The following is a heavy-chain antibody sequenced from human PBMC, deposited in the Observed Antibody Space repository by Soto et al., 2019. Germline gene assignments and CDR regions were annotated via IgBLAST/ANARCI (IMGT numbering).Heavy chain of an antibody. CDR2: FDPEDGET. D-gene: IGHD3-9*01. Sequence: VASVKVSCKVSGYTLTELSMHWVRQALGKGLEWMGGFDPEDGETIYAQKFQGRVTMTEDTSTDTAYMELSSLRSADTAVYYCATGGFRASYFDWLKVDYWGQGTLVTVSS. J-gene: IGHJ4*02. CDR1: GYTLTELS. CDR3: ATGGFRASYFDWLKVDY. V-gene: IGHV1-24*01.